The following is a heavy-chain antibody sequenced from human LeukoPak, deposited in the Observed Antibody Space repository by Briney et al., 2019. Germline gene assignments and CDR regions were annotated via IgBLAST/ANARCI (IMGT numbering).Heavy chain of an antibody. V-gene: IGHV3-49*04. CDR1: GFTFGDYA. J-gene: IGHJ3*02. CDR2: IRNLVNGGTT. Sequence: GGSLRLSCTASGFTFGDYAMSWVRQAPGKGLEWIGFIRNLVNGGTTEYAASVKGRVTISRDDSKSTAYLQMNSLKTEDTAVYYCSRFYSSGWASGAFDIWGQGTMVTVSS. D-gene: IGHD3-22*01. CDR3: SRFYSSGWASGAFDI.